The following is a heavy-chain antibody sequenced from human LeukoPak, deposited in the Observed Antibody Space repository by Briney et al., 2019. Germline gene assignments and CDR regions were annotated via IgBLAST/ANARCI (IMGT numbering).Heavy chain of an antibody. CDR1: GFTFSSYG. Sequence: GRSLRLSCAASGFTFSSYGMHWVRQAPGKGLEWVAVISYDGSNKYYADSVKGRFSISRDNSKNTLYLQMNSLRAEDTAVYYCARGSSFPPGIGAAGVFDPWGQGTLVTVSS. V-gene: IGHV3-30*03. CDR2: ISYDGSNK. CDR3: ARGSSFPPGIGAAGVFDP. D-gene: IGHD6-13*01. J-gene: IGHJ5*02.